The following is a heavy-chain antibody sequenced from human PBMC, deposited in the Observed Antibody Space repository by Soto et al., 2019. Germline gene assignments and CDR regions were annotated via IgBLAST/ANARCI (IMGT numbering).Heavy chain of an antibody. CDR2: VYSTGST. CDR1: GFTVISYY. D-gene: IGHD1-26*01. CDR3: AREGMGFGY. J-gene: IGHJ4*02. Sequence: GGSLRLSCAASGFTVISYYMSWVRQAPGKGLEWVSVVYSTGSTYYADSVKGRFTISRDISKNMIYLQMDSLRAEDTAVYYCAREGMGFGYWGQGTLVTVSS. V-gene: IGHV3-53*01.